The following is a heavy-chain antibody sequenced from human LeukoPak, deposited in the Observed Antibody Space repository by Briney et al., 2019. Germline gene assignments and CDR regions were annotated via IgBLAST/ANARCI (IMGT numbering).Heavy chain of an antibody. CDR3: VKDRRGGSYPFDS. D-gene: IGHD1-26*01. Sequence: GRSLRLSCAASGFDFSGHAMHWVRQAPGEGLEWVAVISYDGSNKFYADSVRGRFTISRDNSKNTLYLQMNSLRAEDTALYYCVKDRRGGSYPFDSWGQGTPVTVSS. J-gene: IGHJ4*02. CDR1: GFDFSGHA. CDR2: ISYDGSNK. V-gene: IGHV3-30-3*01.